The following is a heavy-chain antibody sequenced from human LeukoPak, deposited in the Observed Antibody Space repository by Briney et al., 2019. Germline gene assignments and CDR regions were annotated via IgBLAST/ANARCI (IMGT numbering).Heavy chain of an antibody. Sequence: SETLSLTCAVYGGSFSGYYWSWIRQPPGKGLEWIGYIYYSGSTNYNPSLKSRVTISVDTSKNQFSLKLSSVTAADTAVYYCARGLAYDFWSGYLGTPFDYWGQGTLVTVSS. J-gene: IGHJ4*02. CDR1: GGSFSGYY. V-gene: IGHV4-59*01. CDR3: ARGLAYDFWSGYLGTPFDY. CDR2: IYYSGST. D-gene: IGHD3-3*01.